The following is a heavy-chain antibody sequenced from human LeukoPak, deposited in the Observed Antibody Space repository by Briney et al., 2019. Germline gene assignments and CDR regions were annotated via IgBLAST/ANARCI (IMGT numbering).Heavy chain of an antibody. D-gene: IGHD3-9*01. J-gene: IGHJ4*02. V-gene: IGHV3-30*03. CDR3: ARGGLTGYYPVGY. Sequence: GRSLRLSCAASGFTFSTYGMHWVRQAPGKGLEWVAVISNDGSNKYYADSVKGRFTISRDNSKNTLYLQMNSLRAEDTAVYYCARGGLTGYYPVGYWGQGTLVTVSS. CDR1: GFTFSTYG. CDR2: ISNDGSNK.